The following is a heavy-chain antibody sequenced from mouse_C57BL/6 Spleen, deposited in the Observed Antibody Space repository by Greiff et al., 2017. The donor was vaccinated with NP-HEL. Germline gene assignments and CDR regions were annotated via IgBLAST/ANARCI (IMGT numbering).Heavy chain of an antibody. Sequence: QVTLKVSGPGILQSSQTLSLTCSFSGFSLSTSGMGVSWIRQPSGKGLEWLAHIYWDDDKRYNPSLKSRLTISKDTSRNQVFLKITSVDTADTATYYCARRVENYYGSSFYWYFDVWGTGTTVTVSS. CDR2: IYWDDDK. CDR3: ARRVENYYGSSFYWYFDV. J-gene: IGHJ1*03. V-gene: IGHV8-12*01. CDR1: GFSLSTSGMG. D-gene: IGHD1-1*01.